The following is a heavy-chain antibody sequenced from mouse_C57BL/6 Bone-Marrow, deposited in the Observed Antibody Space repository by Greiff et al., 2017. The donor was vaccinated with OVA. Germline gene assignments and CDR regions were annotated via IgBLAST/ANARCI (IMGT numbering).Heavy chain of an antibody. Sequence: VQLQQSGAELVRPGASVKLSCTASGFNIKDYYMHWVKQRPEQGLEWIGRIDPEDGDTEYAPKFQGKATMTADTSSKPAYLQLSSLTSEDTAVYYCTYDYEGAMDYWGQGPSVTVSS. V-gene: IGHV14-1*01. J-gene: IGHJ4*01. D-gene: IGHD2-4*01. CDR3: TYDYEGAMDY. CDR1: GFNIKDYY. CDR2: IDPEDGDT.